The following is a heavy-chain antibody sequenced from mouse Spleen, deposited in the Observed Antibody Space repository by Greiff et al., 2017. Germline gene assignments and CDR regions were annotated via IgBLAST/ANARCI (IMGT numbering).Heavy chain of an antibody. V-gene: IGHV5-9-3*01. J-gene: IGHJ3*01. CDR3: ARQEIYYGSSPWFAY. Sequence: VESGGGLVKLGGSLKLSCAASGFTFSSYAMSWVRQTPEKRLEWVATISSGGGNTYYPDSVKGRFTISRDNAKNTLYLQMSSLKSEDTAMYYCARQEIYYGSSPWFAYWGQGTLVTVSA. CDR1: GFTFSSYA. CDR2: ISSGGGNT. D-gene: IGHD1-1*01.